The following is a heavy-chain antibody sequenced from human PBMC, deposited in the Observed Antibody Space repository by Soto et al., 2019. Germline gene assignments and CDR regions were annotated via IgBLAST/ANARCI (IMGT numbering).Heavy chain of an antibody. J-gene: IGHJ4*02. CDR1: GGTFSSYT. V-gene: IGHV1-69*02. CDR3: AGPNPLRGSGSLCDY. Sequence: QVQLVQSGAEVKKPGSSVKVSCKASGGTFSSYTISWVRQAPGQGLEWMGRIIPILGIANYAQKFQGRVTITEGKSKSTAYMEQSRLRSEGTAVYYWAGPNPLRGSGSLCDYWGQGTRVTVSS. CDR2: IIPILGIA. D-gene: IGHD2-8*01.